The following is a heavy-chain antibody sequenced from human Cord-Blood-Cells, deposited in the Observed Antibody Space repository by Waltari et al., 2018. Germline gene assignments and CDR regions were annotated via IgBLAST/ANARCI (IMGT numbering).Heavy chain of an antibody. D-gene: IGHD3-10*01. CDR2: INHSGST. V-gene: IGHV4-34*01. Sequence: QVQLQQWGAGLLKPSETLSLTCAVYGGSFSGYYWSWIRQPPGKGLEWIGEINHSGSTNYNPSLKSRVTISVDTSKNQFSLKLRSVTAADTAVYYCARMVSVRGVIFDYWGQGTLVTVSS. J-gene: IGHJ4*02. CDR3: ARMVSVRGVIFDY. CDR1: GGSFSGYY.